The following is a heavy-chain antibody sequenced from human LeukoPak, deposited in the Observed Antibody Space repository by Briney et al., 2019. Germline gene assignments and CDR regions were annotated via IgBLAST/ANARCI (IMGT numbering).Heavy chain of an antibody. CDR2: FSAYDGNT. CDR3: ARSFARDYDILTGYYIGDY. Sequence: WASVKVSCKASGYTFTSNGITWVRQAPGQGLEWMGLFSAYDGNTNSAQKLQGRLTMTTDTSTSTAYMELRSLRSDDTAVYYCARSFARDYDILTGYYIGDYWGQGTLVTVSS. CDR1: GYTFTSNG. J-gene: IGHJ4*02. V-gene: IGHV1-18*01. D-gene: IGHD3-9*01.